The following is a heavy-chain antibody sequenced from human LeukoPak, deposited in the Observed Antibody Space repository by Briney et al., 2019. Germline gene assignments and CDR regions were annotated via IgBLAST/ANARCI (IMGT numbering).Heavy chain of an antibody. Sequence: GGSLRLSCAASGFTFSSYATSWVRQAPGKGLEWVSAISGSGGSTYYADSVKGRFTISRDNSKNTLYLQMNSLRAEDTAVYYCAKVGRGDDYVWGSYQAYWGQGTLVTVSS. CDR2: ISGSGGST. D-gene: IGHD3-16*02. V-gene: IGHV3-23*01. CDR3: AKVGRGDDYVWGSYQAY. J-gene: IGHJ4*02. CDR1: GFTFSSYA.